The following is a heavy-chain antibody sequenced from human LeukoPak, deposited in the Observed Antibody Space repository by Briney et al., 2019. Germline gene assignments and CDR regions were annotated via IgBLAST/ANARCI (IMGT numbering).Heavy chain of an antibody. J-gene: IGHJ4*02. CDR1: GFTFSSYA. CDR2: ISGSGGST. D-gene: IGHD6-19*01. Sequence: GGSLRLSCAASGFTFSSYAMTWVRQAPGKGLEWVSAISGSGGSTYYADSVKGRFTISRDNSKNTLYLQMNSLRAEDTAVYYCAKVGLMYSSGPRATEDYWGQGTLVTVSS. V-gene: IGHV3-23*01. CDR3: AKVGLMYSSGPRATEDY.